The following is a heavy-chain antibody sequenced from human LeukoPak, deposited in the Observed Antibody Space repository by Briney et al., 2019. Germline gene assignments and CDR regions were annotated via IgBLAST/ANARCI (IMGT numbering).Heavy chain of an antibody. V-gene: IGHV3-9*01. Sequence: GSSLRLSCAASGFTFDDYAMHWVRQAPGKGLEWVSGISWNSGSIGYADSVKGRFTISRDNAKNSLYLQMNSLRAEDTALYYCAKDSGSWFGPFDYWGQGTLVTVSS. CDR1: GFTFDDYA. D-gene: IGHD6-13*01. CDR3: AKDSGSWFGPFDY. J-gene: IGHJ4*02. CDR2: ISWNSGSI.